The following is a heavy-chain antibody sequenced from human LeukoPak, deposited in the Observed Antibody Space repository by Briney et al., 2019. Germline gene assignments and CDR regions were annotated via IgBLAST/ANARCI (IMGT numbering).Heavy chain of an antibody. CDR2: IYTSGST. CDR1: GGSITSYY. CDR3: ARVGIVGASK. Sequence: SETLSLTCTVSGGSITSYYWSWIRQPAGKGLEWIGRIYTSGSTNYNPSLKSRGTISVDTSKNQFSLKLSSVTAADTAVYYCARVGIVGASKWGQGTLVTVSS. D-gene: IGHD1-26*01. J-gene: IGHJ4*02. V-gene: IGHV4-4*07.